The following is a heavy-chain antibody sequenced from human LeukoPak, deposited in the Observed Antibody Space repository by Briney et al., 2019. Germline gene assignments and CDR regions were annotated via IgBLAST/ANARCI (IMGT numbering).Heavy chain of an antibody. J-gene: IGHJ4*02. CDR3: ARHLSGITGYTYGRGIDY. CDR1: GFTFSDYE. Sequence: PGGSLRLSCAASGFTFSDYEMNWVRQAPGKGLEWVSYISSSGSTIYYADSVKGRFTISRDNAKKSLYLQMNSLRAEDTAVYYCARHLSGITGYTYGRGIDYWGQGTLVSVSS. D-gene: IGHD5-18*01. V-gene: IGHV3-48*03. CDR2: ISSSGSTI.